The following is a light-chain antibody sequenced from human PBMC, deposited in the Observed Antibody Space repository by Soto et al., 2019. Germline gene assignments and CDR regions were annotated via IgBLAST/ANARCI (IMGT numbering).Light chain of an antibody. Sequence: DIQMTQSPSSLSASVGDRVTITCRASQSISSHLNWYQQKPGKAPKLLIHAASSLQSGVPSRFSGRGSGTDFTLTISSLQPEDFATYDCQQTYSSPRTYGQGTKVEIK. J-gene: IGKJ1*01. CDR1: QSISSH. V-gene: IGKV1-39*01. CDR2: AAS. CDR3: QQTYSSPRT.